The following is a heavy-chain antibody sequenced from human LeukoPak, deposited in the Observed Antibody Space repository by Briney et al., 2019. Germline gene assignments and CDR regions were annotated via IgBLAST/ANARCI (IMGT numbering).Heavy chain of an antibody. D-gene: IGHD3-3*01. V-gene: IGHV2-5*01. CDR3: VHALWYYDFRSGYYPQFGY. CDR2: IYWNDDK. Sequence: SGPTLVNPIQTLTLTCTFSGFSLRNSGVGVGWIRQPPGKALEWLALIYWNDDKRYNPSLSGRLTITKDTSRNRVVLTMTTMDRVDTATYYCVHALWYYDFRSGYYPQFGYWGRGTLVTVSS. CDR1: GFSLRNSGVG. J-gene: IGHJ4*02.